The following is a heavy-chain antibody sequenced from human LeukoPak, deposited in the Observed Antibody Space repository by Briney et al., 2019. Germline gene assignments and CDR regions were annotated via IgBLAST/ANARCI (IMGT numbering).Heavy chain of an antibody. J-gene: IGHJ6*02. V-gene: IGHV4-34*01. Sequence: PSETLSLTCAVYGGSFSGYYWGWIRQPPGKGREWIGEINHSGSTNYNPSLKSPVTISVDTSKNHFSLKLSSVTAADTAVYYCASYRVRGGVHYYYYYGMDVWGQGTTVTVSS. CDR1: GGSFSGYY. D-gene: IGHD3-10*01. CDR3: ASYRVRGGVHYYYYYGMDV. CDR2: INHSGST.